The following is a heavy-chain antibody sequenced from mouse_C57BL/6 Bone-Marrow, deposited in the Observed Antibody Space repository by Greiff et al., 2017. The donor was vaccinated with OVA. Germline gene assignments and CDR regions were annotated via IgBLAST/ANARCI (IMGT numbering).Heavy chain of an antibody. Sequence: QVQLQQPGAELVRPGTSVKLSCKASGYTFTSYWMHWVKQRPGQGLEWIGVIDPSDSYTNYNQKFKGKATLTVDTSSSTAYMQLSSLTSEDSAVYYCAREAYYGSSPYFDYWGQGTTLTVSS. CDR1: GYTFTSYW. V-gene: IGHV1-59*01. D-gene: IGHD1-1*01. CDR3: AREAYYGSSPYFDY. CDR2: IDPSDSYT. J-gene: IGHJ2*01.